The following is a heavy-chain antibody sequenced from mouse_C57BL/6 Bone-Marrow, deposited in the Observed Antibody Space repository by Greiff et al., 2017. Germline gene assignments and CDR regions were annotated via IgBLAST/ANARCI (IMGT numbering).Heavy chain of an antibody. J-gene: IGHJ3*01. CDR2: IDPSDSYT. CDR3: ARGYGSTFAY. CDR1: GYTFPSYW. V-gene: IGHV1-69*01. Sequence: QVQLQQPGAELVMPGASVKLSCKASGYTFPSYWMHWVKPRPGQGLEWIGEIDPSDSYTNYNQKFKGKSTLTVDKSSSTAYMQLSSLTSEDSAVYYCARGYGSTFAYWGQGTLVTVSA. D-gene: IGHD1-1*01.